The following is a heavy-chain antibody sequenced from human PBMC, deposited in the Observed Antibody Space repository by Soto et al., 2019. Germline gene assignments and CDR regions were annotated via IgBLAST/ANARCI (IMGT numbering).Heavy chain of an antibody. V-gene: IGHV1-8*01. CDR1: GYTFTSYD. Sequence: QVQLVQSGAEVKKPGASVKVSCKASGYTFTSYDINWVRQATGQGLEWMGWMNPNRGNTGYAQKFHGRVTMTRNTSISTAYMELSSLRSEDTAVYYCARRGYSSSWYYYYYYGMDVWGQGTTVTVSS. J-gene: IGHJ6*02. D-gene: IGHD6-13*01. CDR2: MNPNRGNT. CDR3: ARRGYSSSWYYYYYYGMDV.